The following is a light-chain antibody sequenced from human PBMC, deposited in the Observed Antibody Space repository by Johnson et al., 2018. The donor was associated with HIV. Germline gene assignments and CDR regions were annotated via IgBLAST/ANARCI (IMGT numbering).Light chain of an antibody. CDR1: SSNIGNNY. CDR2: DNN. CDR3: GTWDGSLRAYV. V-gene: IGLV1-51*01. J-gene: IGLJ1*01. Sequence: QSVLTQPPSVSAAPGQKVTISCSGSSSNIGNNYVSWYQQLPGTAPKLLIYDNNKRPSGIPDRFSGSKSGTSATLGITGLPTGDEADYYCGTWDGSLRAYVFGPGTKVTVL.